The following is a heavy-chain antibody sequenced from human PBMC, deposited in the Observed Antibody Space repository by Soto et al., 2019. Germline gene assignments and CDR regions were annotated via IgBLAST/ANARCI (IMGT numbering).Heavy chain of an antibody. CDR3: AKTQLGSSPDIPSSGPELSSRELRTGPIDY. V-gene: IGHV3-30*18. D-gene: IGHD6-6*01. CDR1: GFTFSSYG. J-gene: IGHJ4*02. Sequence: GGSLRLSCAASGFTFSSYGMHWVRQAPGKGLEWVAVISYDGSNKYYADSVKGRFTISRDNSKNTLYLQMNSLRAEDTAVYYCAKTQLGSSPDIPSSGPELSSRELRTGPIDYWGQGTLVTVSS. CDR2: ISYDGSNK.